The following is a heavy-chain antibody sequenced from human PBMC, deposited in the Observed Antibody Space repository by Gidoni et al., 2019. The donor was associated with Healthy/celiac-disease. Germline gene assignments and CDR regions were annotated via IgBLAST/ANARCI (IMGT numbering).Heavy chain of an antibody. Sequence: QLQLQESGPGLVKPSETLSITCTVSGGPISSSSYYWGWIRQPPGKGLEWIGSLYYSGSTYYNPSLKRRVTISVDTSKNQFSRKLSAVTAADTAVYYCARHNYCSGGSCLLLSYYYMDVWGKGTTVTVSS. CDR3: ARHNYCSGGSCLLLSYYYMDV. CDR2: LYYSGST. CDR1: GGPISSSSYY. J-gene: IGHJ6*03. V-gene: IGHV4-39*01. D-gene: IGHD2-15*01.